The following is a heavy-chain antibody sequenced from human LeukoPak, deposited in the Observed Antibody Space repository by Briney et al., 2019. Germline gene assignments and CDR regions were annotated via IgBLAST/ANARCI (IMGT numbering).Heavy chain of an antibody. CDR3: TRAGRYCSGGSCYSFY. V-gene: IGHV3-49*05. D-gene: IGHD2-15*01. CDR1: GFTFGDYA. Sequence: KPGRSLRLSRTASGFTFGDYAMSWFRQAPGEGLEWVGFIRSKAHGGTTEYAASVKCRFTISRDDSKSIAYLQMDSLKTEDTAVYYCTRAGRYCSGGSCYSFYWGQGTLVTVSS. CDR2: IRSKAHGGTT. J-gene: IGHJ4*02.